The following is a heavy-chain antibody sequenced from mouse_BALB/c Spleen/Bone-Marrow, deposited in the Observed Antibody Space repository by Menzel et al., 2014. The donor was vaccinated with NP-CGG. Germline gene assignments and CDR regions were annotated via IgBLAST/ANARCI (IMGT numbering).Heavy chain of an antibody. D-gene: IGHD2-3*01. J-gene: IGHJ2*01. V-gene: IGHV7-3*02. CDR3: ARDMGGLLFDY. CDR2: IRNKAYSYTT. Sequence: EVQLVESGGGLVQPGGSLRLSCATSGFTFTDYYMNWVRQPPGKALEWLGFIRNKAYSYTTEYSASVKGRFTISRDNSQSILYLQMNTLRAEDSATYYCARDMGGLLFDYWGQDTTLTVSS. CDR1: GFTFTDYY.